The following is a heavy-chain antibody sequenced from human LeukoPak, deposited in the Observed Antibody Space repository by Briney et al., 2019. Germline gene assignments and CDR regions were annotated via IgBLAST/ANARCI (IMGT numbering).Heavy chain of an antibody. D-gene: IGHD2-2*01. V-gene: IGHV3-66*01. J-gene: IGHJ4*02. CDR1: GFTVSSNY. CDR2: IYSGGST. Sequence: PGGSLRPSCAASGFTVSSNYMSWVRQAPGKGLEWVSVIYSGGSTYYADSVKGRFTISRDNSKNTLYLQMNSLRAEDTAVYYCARDHGYQGYYFDYWGQGTLVTVSS. CDR3: ARDHGYQGYYFDY.